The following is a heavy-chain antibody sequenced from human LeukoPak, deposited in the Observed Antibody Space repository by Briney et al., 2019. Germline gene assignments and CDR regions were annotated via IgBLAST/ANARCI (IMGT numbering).Heavy chain of an antibody. Sequence: SQTLSLTCTVSAGSITSSSYYWGWIRQPPGKGLEWIGTIYYSGRTYYNPSLKSRVTISVDTSKSQFSLNLSSVTAADTAVYYCARRAASAGYFDYWGQGTLVTVSS. CDR3: ARRAASAGYFDY. CDR1: AGSITSSSYY. D-gene: IGHD6-13*01. CDR2: IYYSGRT. V-gene: IGHV4-39*01. J-gene: IGHJ4*02.